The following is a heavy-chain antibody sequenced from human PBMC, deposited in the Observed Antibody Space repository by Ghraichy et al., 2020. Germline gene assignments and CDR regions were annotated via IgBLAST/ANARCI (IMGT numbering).Heavy chain of an antibody. CDR2: IYYGGST. CDR3: ARPKYSSTYDL. D-gene: IGHD6-6*01. Sequence: SKTLSLTCTVSGGSLSSTYFYWGWIRQSPGKGLEWIGSIYYGGSTYYNPSLESRVIISVDTSMNQFSLKLSSVTAADTGVYYCARPKYSSTYDLWGQGTTVVVSS. J-gene: IGHJ6*02. CDR1: GGSLSSTYFY. V-gene: IGHV4-39*01.